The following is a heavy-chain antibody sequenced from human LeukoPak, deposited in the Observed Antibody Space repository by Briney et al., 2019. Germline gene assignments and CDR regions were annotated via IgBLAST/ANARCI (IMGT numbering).Heavy chain of an antibody. D-gene: IGHD1-26*01. CDR3: ARGLGGVGATPGWFDP. CDR2: MNPNSGNT. J-gene: IGHJ5*02. V-gene: IGHV1-8*02. CDR1: GYTFTSYG. Sequence: ASVKVSCKASGYTFTSYGISWVRQATGQGLEWMGWMNPNSGNTGYAQKFQGRVTMTRNTSISTAYMELSSLRSEDTAVYYCARGLGGVGATPGWFDPWGQGTLVTVSS.